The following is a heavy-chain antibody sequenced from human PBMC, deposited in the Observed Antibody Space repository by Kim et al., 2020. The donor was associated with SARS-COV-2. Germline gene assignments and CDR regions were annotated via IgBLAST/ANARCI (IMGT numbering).Heavy chain of an antibody. D-gene: IGHD6-19*01. V-gene: IGHV3-21*01. CDR3: ARDIAVADNFFDY. CDR1: GFTFSSYS. J-gene: IGHJ4*02. CDR2: ISSSSSYI. Sequence: GGSLRLSCAASGFTFSSYSMNWVRQAPGKGLEWVSSISSSSSYIYYADSVKGRFTISRDNAKNSLYLQMNSLRAEDTAVYYCARDIAVADNFFDYWGQGTLVTVSS.